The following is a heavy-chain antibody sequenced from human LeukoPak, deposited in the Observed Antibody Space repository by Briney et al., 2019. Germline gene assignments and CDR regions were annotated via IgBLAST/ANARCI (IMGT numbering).Heavy chain of an antibody. V-gene: IGHV1-18*01. D-gene: IGHD3-10*01. Sequence: GASVKVSCKASGYTFTSYGISWVRQAPGQGLEWMGWISAYNGNTNYAQKLQGRVTMTTDTSTSTAYMELRSLRSDDTAVYYCARDPPTLLWFGELLSDYCGQGTLVTVSS. CDR3: ARDPPTLLWFGELLSDY. J-gene: IGHJ4*02. CDR1: GYTFTSYG. CDR2: ISAYNGNT.